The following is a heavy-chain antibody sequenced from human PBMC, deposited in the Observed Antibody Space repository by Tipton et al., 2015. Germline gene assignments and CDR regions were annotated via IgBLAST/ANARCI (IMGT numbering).Heavy chain of an antibody. Sequence: SLRLSCAASGFTFASYSMNWVRQAPGRGLEWISYITSSSRTTDYADSVKGRFTISRDNSQNTLYLQMNSLRAEDTALYYCAKDIDPGPTGMDVWGQGTTVTVSS. V-gene: IGHV3-48*01. D-gene: IGHD1-26*01. J-gene: IGHJ6*02. CDR3: AKDIDPGPTGMDV. CDR1: GFTFASYS. CDR2: ITSSSRTT.